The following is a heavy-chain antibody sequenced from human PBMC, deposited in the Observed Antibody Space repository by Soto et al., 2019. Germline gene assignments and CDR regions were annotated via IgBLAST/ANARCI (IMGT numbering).Heavy chain of an antibody. CDR1: GYSFTSYW. J-gene: IGHJ6*02. V-gene: IGHV5-10-1*01. Sequence: GESLKISCKGSGYSFTSYWISWVRQMPGKGLEWMGRIDPSDSYTNYSPSFQGHVTISADKSISTAYLQWSSLKASDTAMYYCARHAGYCSSTSCYLGAYYYYGMDVWSQGTTVTVSS. CDR2: IDPSDSYT. D-gene: IGHD2-2*01. CDR3: ARHAGYCSSTSCYLGAYYYYGMDV.